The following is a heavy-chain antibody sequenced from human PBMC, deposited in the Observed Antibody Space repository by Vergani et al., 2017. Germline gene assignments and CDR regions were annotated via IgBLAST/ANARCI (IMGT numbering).Heavy chain of an antibody. J-gene: IGHJ4*02. Sequence: VQLVESGGGVVQPGRSLRLSCAASGFTFSSYGMHWVRQAPGKGLEWVSAISGSGGSTYYADSVKGRFTISRDNSKNTLYLQMNSLRAEDTAVYYCAKGLIVVVAEFDYWGQGTLVTVSS. CDR1: GFTFSSYG. V-gene: IGHV3-23*04. CDR3: AKGLIVVVAEFDY. D-gene: IGHD2-15*01. CDR2: ISGSGGST.